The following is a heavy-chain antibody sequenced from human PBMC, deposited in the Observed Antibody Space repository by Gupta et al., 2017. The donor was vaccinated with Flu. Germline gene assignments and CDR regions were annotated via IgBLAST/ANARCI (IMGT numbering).Heavy chain of an antibody. Sequence: EVQLLDSGGGVVQPGGSVRLSCTASGFTFCSYAMNWVRQAPGRGLDWVSAVSGSGGSTYYADSVKGRFTISRDNSKNTLYLQMNSLRAGDTAVYYCARGFDFWCGPGGGSWGQGTLVTVSS. CDR2: VSGSGGST. J-gene: IGHJ5*02. V-gene: IGHV3-23*01. CDR3: ARGFDFWCGPGGGS. D-gene: IGHD3-3*01. CDR1: GFTFCSYA.